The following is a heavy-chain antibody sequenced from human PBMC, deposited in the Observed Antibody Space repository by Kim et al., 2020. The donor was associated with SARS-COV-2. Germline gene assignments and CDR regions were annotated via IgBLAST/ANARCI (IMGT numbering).Heavy chain of an antibody. V-gene: IGHV4-4*02. CDR1: GGSISSSNW. D-gene: IGHD5-12*01. Sequence: SETLSLTCAVSGGSISSSNWWSWVRQPPGKGLEWIGEIYHSGSTNYNPSLKSRVTISVDKSKNQFSLKLSSVTAADTAVYYCARVRVATPENWFDPWGQGTLVTVSS. CDR2: IYHSGST. CDR3: ARVRVATPENWFDP. J-gene: IGHJ5*02.